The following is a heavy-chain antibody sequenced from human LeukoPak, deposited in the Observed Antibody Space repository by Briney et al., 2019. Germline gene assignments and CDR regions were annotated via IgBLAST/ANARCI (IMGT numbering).Heavy chain of an antibody. CDR3: ARGGGTTVTTANFDS. CDR2: IKSDGSEK. Sequence: PGGSLRLSCATSGFTFSNAWMNWVRQAPGKGLEWVANIKSDGSEKYCVDSVKGRFTISRDNAKSSLYLQMNSLRVEDTAVYYCARGGGTTVTTANFDSWGQGTLVTVS. CDR1: GFTFSNAW. V-gene: IGHV3-7*01. J-gene: IGHJ4*02. D-gene: IGHD4-17*01.